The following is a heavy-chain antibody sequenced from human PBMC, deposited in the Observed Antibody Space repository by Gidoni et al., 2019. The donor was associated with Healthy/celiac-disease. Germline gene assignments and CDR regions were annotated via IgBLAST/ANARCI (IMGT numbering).Heavy chain of an antibody. V-gene: IGHV3-15*07. D-gene: IGHD6-13*01. Sequence: EVQLVESGGGLVKPGGSLRLSCAASGFTFSNAWMNWVRQAPGKGLEWVGRIKSKTDGGTTDYAAPVKGRFTISRDDSKNTLYLQMNSLKTEDTAVYYCTTRSGIAAAGIFDYWGQGTLVTVSS. CDR3: TTRSGIAAAGIFDY. CDR2: IKSKTDGGTT. J-gene: IGHJ4*02. CDR1: GFTFSNAW.